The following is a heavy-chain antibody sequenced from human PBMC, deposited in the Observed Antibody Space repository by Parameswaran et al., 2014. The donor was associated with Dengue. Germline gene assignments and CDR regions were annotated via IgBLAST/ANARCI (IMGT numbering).Heavy chain of an antibody. D-gene: IGHD1-26*01. CDR3: TIVAIVGDQFDY. V-gene: IGHV3-49*02. CDR2: IRTRNYDETT. Sequence: RWIRQPPGKGLEWVGFIRTRNYDETTEYAASVKGRFIISRDDSKSIAYLQMNSLKIEDTAVYFCTIVAIVGDQFDYWGQGTLVTVSS. J-gene: IGHJ4*02.